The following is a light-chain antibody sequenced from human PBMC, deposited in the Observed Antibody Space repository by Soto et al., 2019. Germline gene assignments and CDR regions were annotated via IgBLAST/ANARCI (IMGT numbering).Light chain of an antibody. CDR1: QSVSSN. CDR2: DTS. V-gene: IGKV3-15*01. Sequence: EIVLPPSPPTLSVSQGPTAALSVRASQSVSSNLAWYQQKPGQAPRLLIYDTSTRATGVPARFSGSRSGPEFTLTISSLQSEDFAIYYCQPYNNWPLTFGGGTKVDIK. CDR3: QPYNNWPLT. J-gene: IGKJ4*01.